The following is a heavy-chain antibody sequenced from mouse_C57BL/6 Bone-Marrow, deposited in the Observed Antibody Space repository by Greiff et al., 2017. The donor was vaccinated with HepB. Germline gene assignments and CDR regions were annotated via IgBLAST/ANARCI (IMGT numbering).Heavy chain of an antibody. J-gene: IGHJ1*03. CDR1: GFTFSDYG. Sequence: DVKLVESGGGLVQPGGSLKLSCAASGFTFSDYGMAWVRQAPRKGPEWVAFLSNLAYSIYYADTVTGRFTISRENAKNTRYLEMSSLRSEDTAMYYCARKGDYYGSSYWYFDVWGTGTTVTVSS. V-gene: IGHV5-15*01. CDR2: LSNLAYSI. CDR3: ARKGDYYGSSYWYFDV. D-gene: IGHD1-1*01.